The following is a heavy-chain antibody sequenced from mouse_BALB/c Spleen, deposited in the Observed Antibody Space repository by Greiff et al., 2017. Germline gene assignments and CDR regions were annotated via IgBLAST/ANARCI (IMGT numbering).Heavy chain of an antibody. CDR3: QNGSGAMDY. J-gene: IGHJ4*01. V-gene: IGHV1-66*01. Sequence: QVQLQQSGPELVKPGASVKISCKASGYSFTSYYIHWVKQRPGQGLEWIGWIFPGSGNTKYNEKFKGKATLTADTSSSTAYMQLSSLTSEDSAVYFCQNGSGAMDYWGQGTSVTVSS. CDR2: IFPGSGNT. CDR1: GYSFTSYY. D-gene: IGHD1-3*01.